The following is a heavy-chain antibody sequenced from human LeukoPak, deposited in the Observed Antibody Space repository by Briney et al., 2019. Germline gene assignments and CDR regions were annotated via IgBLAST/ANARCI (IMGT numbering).Heavy chain of an antibody. CDR3: ARVDRYYFYLDV. V-gene: IGHV1-69*05. J-gene: IGHJ6*03. Sequence: ASVTVSCKASGGTSSTYTITWVRQAPGQGLEWMGGIIPIFRTPNYAQKFQGRVTITTDESTSTAYMELSSLKSEDTAIYYCARVDRYYFYLDVWGKGTTVTVSS. CDR1: GGTSSTYT. CDR2: IIPIFRTP.